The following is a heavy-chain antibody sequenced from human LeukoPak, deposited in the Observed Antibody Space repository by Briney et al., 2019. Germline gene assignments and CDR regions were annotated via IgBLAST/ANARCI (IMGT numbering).Heavy chain of an antibody. Sequence: PGGSLRLSCAASGFTFNSYGMHWVRQAPGKGLEWVAVISYDGSNKYYTDSVKGRFTISRDNSKNTLYLQMNSLRAEDTAVYYCAKARAARGAFDIWGQGTMVTVSS. V-gene: IGHV3-30*18. CDR3: AKARAARGAFDI. D-gene: IGHD6-6*01. CDR1: GFTFNSYG. J-gene: IGHJ3*02. CDR2: ISYDGSNK.